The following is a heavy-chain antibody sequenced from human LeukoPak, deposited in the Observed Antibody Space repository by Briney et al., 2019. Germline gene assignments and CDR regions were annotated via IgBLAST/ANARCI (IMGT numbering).Heavy chain of an antibody. D-gene: IGHD3-22*01. CDR1: GFTFSSYA. CDR2: ISGSGGST. V-gene: IGHV3-23*01. CDR3: AKDPHYDSSYGDY. J-gene: IGHJ4*02. Sequence: PGGSLRLSCAASGFTFSSYAMSWVRQAPGKGLEWVSAISGSGGSTYYADSVKGRFTISRDISKNTLYLQMNSLRAEDTAVYYCAKDPHYDSSYGDYWGQGTLVTVSS.